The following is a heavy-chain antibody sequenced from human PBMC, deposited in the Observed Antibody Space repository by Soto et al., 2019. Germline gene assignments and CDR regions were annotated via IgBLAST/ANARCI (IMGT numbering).Heavy chain of an antibody. CDR3: ARGTFGGVIVLYFDY. J-gene: IGHJ4*02. CDR2: IYDSGGT. V-gene: IGHV4-59*01. D-gene: IGHD3-16*02. CDR1: GDSISNYY. Sequence: QVQLQESGPGLVKPSETLSLICTVSGDSISNYYWSWIRQPPGKGLEWIAYIYDSGGTSYNPSLKSRVTLSADTSKNQFSLRLNSVTAADTAVYYCARGTFGGVIVLYFDYWGQGALVTVSS.